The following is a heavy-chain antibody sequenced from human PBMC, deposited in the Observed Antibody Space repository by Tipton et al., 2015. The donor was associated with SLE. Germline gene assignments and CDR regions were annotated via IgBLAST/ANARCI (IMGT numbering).Heavy chain of an antibody. V-gene: IGHV4-39*07. J-gene: IGHJ1*01. D-gene: IGHD4-17*01. CDR3: ARETMTTVTRYFQH. Sequence: TLSVTCTVSGGSISSSSYYWGWIRQPPGKGLEWIGSIYYSGSTYYNPSLKSRVTISVDTSKSQFSLKLSSVTAADTAVYYCARETMTTVTRYFQHWGQGTLVTVSS. CDR1: GGSISSSSYY. CDR2: IYYSGST.